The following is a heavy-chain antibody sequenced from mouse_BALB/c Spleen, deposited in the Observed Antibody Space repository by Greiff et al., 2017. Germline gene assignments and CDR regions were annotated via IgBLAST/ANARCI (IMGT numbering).Heavy chain of an antibody. V-gene: IGHV5-12-2*01. CDR3: ARHPDYYGSSPYAMDY. D-gene: IGHD1-1*01. J-gene: IGHJ4*01. CDR2: ISNGGGSI. Sequence: EVHLVESGGGLVQPGGSLKLSCAASGFTFSSYTMSWVRQTPEKRLEWVAYISNGGGSIYYPDTVKGRFTISRDNAKNTLYMQMSSLKSEDTAMYYCARHPDYYGSSPYAMDYWGQGTSVTVSS. CDR1: GFTFSSYT.